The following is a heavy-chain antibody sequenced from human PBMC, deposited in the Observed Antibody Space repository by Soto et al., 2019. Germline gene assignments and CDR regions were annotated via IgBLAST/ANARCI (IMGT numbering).Heavy chain of an antibody. D-gene: IGHD3-3*01. Sequence: PGGSLRLSCAASGLTVSDNFLTLIRQAPGKGLEWVSLIYSSGSTYYADSVKGRFTISTDNSRSTLYLQMNSLGADDTAVYYCAGDFWPGLAHWGHGTLVTVSS. CDR2: IYSSGST. CDR3: AGDFWPGLAH. J-gene: IGHJ4*01. CDR1: GLTVSDNF. V-gene: IGHV3-53*01.